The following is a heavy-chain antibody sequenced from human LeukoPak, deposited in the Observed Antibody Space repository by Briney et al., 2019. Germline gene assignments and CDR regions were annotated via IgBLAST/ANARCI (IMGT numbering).Heavy chain of an antibody. J-gene: IGHJ4*02. D-gene: IGHD3-22*01. Sequence: GGSLRLSCAASGFTFSSYSMNWVRQAPGKGLEWVSSINSASSYIDYADSVKGRLTISRDNAKNSLYLQMDSLRAEDTAVYYCARHSYYDSSAYLYYFDYWGQGTLVTVSS. CDR1: GFTFSSYS. CDR2: INSASSYI. V-gene: IGHV3-21*01. CDR3: ARHSYYDSSAYLYYFDY.